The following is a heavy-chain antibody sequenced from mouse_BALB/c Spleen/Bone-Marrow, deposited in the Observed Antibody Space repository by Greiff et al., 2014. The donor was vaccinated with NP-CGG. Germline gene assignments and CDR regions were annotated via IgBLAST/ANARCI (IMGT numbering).Heavy chain of an antibody. D-gene: IGHD3-3*01. CDR3: ARRDGSYFDY. Sequence: QVQLQQSGAGLVRPGTSVKVSCKASGYAFTNYFIEWVKQRPGQGLEWIGMIYPGSGGTNYNERFKGKATLTADKSSSTAYMQLSSLTSDDSAVYFCARRDGSYFDYWGQGTTLTVSS. J-gene: IGHJ2*01. CDR2: IYPGSGGT. CDR1: GYAFTNYF. V-gene: IGHV1-54*01.